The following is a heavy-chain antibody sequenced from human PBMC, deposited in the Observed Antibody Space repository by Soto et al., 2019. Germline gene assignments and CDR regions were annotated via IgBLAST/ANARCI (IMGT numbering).Heavy chain of an antibody. Sequence: ASVKVSCKASGYTFTSYYMHWVRQAPGQGLEWMGIINPSGGSTSYAQKFQGRVTMTRDTSTSTVYMELSSLRSEDTAVYYCARAGTVSPDYYYSYGMDVWGKGTKVTVSS. D-gene: IGHD4-4*01. J-gene: IGHJ6*04. CDR3: ARAGTVSPDYYYSYGMDV. V-gene: IGHV1-46*01. CDR2: INPSGGST. CDR1: GYTFTSYY.